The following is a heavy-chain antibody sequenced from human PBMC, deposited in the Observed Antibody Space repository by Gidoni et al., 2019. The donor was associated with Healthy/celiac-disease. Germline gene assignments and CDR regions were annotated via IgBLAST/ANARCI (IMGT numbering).Heavy chain of an antibody. CDR3: ARGFGEFPRDAFDI. Sequence: QVQLQQWGAGLLKPAETLSITCAVDGGSFSGSYWSWLRQPPGKGLEWIGEINHSGSTNYNPSLKSRVTISVDTSKNQFSLKLSSVTAADTAVYYCARGFGEFPRDAFDIWGQGTMVTVSS. D-gene: IGHD3-10*01. J-gene: IGHJ3*02. CDR1: GGSFSGSY. V-gene: IGHV4-34*01. CDR2: INHSGST.